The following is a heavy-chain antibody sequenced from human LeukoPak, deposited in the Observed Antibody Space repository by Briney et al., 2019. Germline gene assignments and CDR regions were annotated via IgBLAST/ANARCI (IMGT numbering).Heavy chain of an antibody. CDR3: ARDPIGWTSSLPGYYYYMDV. V-gene: IGHV4-61*02. J-gene: IGHJ6*03. CDR1: GDSITSGSQY. Sequence: SETLSLTCTVSGDSITSGSQYWSWIRQPAGKGLEWIGRVYTSGETNYNPSLESRVTILLDTSKNQFSLTLRYVTAADTAVYYCARDPIGWTSSLPGYYYYMDVWGEGTTVTVSS. CDR2: VYTSGET. D-gene: IGHD2-2*01.